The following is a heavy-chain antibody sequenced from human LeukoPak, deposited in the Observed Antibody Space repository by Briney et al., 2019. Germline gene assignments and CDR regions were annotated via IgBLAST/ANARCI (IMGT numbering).Heavy chain of an antibody. Sequence: GGSLRLSCAASGFTFSSYAMSWVRQAPGKGLEWVSAISGSGGSTYYADSVKSRFTISRDNSKNTLYLQMNSLRVEDTAVYYCVRFLEWLPPRVYYYYGMDVWGQGTTVTVSS. D-gene: IGHD3-3*01. J-gene: IGHJ6*02. V-gene: IGHV3-23*01. CDR3: VRFLEWLPPRVYYYYGMDV. CDR1: GFTFSSYA. CDR2: ISGSGGST.